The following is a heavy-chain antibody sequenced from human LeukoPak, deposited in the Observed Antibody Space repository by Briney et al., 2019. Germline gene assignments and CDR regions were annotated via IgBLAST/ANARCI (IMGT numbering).Heavy chain of an antibody. CDR2: SSDSISTI. D-gene: IGHD3-10*01. CDR1: GFSFSSYS. J-gene: IGHJ4*02. Sequence: GGSPRLSCVASGFSFSSYSVRWVRQAPGKGLEWVSYSSDSISTIEYADYVKVRFTIARDNDDNSLYLQMNSLRAEDTGFYYCARAGSFDYWGQGTLVTVSS. CDR3: ARAGSFDY. V-gene: IGHV3-48*01.